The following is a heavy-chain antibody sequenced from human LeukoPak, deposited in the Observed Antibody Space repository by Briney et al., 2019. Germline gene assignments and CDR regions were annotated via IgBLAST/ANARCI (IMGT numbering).Heavy chain of an antibody. Sequence: ASVKGSCXASGYTFTGSYMHWVRQAPGQGLEWMGWMNPNSGNTGYAQKFQGRVTMTRNTSISTAYMELSSLRSEDTAVYYCASSAWATWGQGTLVTVSS. J-gene: IGHJ4*02. V-gene: IGHV1-8*02. CDR2: MNPNSGNT. CDR3: ASSAWAT. D-gene: IGHD2-2*01. CDR1: GYTFTGSY.